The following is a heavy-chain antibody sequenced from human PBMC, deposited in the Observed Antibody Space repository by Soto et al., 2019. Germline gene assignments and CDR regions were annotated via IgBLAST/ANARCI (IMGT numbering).Heavy chain of an antibody. J-gene: IGHJ5*02. CDR1: GFTFGDYA. D-gene: IGHD4-17*01. Sequence: PGGSLRLSCTASGFTFGDYAMRWVRQAPGKGLEWVGFIRSKAYGGTTEYAASVKGRFTISRDDSKSIAYLQMNSLKTEDTAVYYCTRMNGDYDLNWFGPWGQGTLVTVSS. CDR3: TRMNGDYDLNWFGP. V-gene: IGHV3-49*04. CDR2: IRSKAYGGTT.